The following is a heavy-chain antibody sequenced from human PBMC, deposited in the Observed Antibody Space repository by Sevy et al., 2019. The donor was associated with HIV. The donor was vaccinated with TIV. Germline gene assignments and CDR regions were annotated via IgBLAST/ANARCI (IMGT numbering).Heavy chain of an antibody. CDR2: ISGSGGST. CDR1: GFTFSSYA. J-gene: IGHJ4*02. Sequence: GGSLRLSCAASGFTFSSYAMSWVCQAPGKGLEWVSAISGSGGSTYYADSVKGRFTISRDNSKNTLYLQMNSLRAEDTAVYYCAKAPVRGSGWYYFDYWGQGTLVTVSS. D-gene: IGHD6-19*01. CDR3: AKAPVRGSGWYYFDY. V-gene: IGHV3-23*01.